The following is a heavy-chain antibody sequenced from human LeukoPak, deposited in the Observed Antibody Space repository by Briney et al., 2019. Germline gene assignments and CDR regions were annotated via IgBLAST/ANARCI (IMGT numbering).Heavy chain of an antibody. Sequence: GGSLRLSCAASGFTFSSYAMSWVRQTPGKGLEWVSIIYYDGSTYYADSVKGRFTISRDNSKNTMYLQMNSLRAEDTAVYYCARPLRINCGMDVWGQGTTVTVSS. CDR2: IYYDGST. CDR1: GFTFSSYA. CDR3: ARPLRINCGMDV. V-gene: IGHV3-53*01. J-gene: IGHJ6*02. D-gene: IGHD3-3*01.